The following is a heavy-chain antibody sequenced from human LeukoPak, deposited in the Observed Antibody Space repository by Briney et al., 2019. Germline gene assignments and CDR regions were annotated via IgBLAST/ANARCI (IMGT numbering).Heavy chain of an antibody. D-gene: IGHD5-12*01. V-gene: IGHV4-61*02. Sequence: SETLSLTCTVSGDSISSSSYYWSWIRQPAGKGLEWVGRIYTSGITNYNPSLKSRVTISVDTSKNQFSLKLSSVTAADTAVYYCARDRGYSGYDWYYYYYMDVWGKGTTVTISS. CDR3: ARDRGYSGYDWYYYYYMDV. J-gene: IGHJ6*03. CDR1: GDSISSSSYY. CDR2: IYTSGIT.